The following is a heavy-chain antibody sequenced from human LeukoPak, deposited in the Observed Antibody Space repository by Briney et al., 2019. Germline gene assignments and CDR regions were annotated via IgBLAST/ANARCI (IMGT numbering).Heavy chain of an antibody. V-gene: IGHV4-34*01. CDR1: GGSFSGYY. D-gene: IGHD3-22*01. CDR2: INHSGST. CDR3: ARGKRSEWLPRSGYLATPFDY. J-gene: IGHJ4*02. Sequence: PSETLSLTCAVYGGSFSGYYWSWIRQPPGKGLEWIGEINHSGSTNYNPSLKSRVTISVDTSKNQFSLKLSSVTAADTAVYYCARGKRSEWLPRSGYLATPFDYWGQGTLVTVSS.